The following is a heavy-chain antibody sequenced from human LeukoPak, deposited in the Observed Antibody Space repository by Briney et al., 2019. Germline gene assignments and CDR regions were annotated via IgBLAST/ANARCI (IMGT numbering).Heavy chain of an antibody. CDR2: IYHSGST. CDR1: GGSISSSNW. V-gene: IGHV4-4*02. CDR3: ARVYYDFWSGYYYYYYMDV. Sequence: PSETLSLTCAVSGGSISSSNWWSWVRQPPGKGLEWIGEIYHSGSTNYNPSLKSRVTISVDTSKNQFSLKLSSVTAADTAVYYCARVYYDFWSGYYYYYYMDVWGKGTTVTVSS. D-gene: IGHD3-3*01. J-gene: IGHJ6*03.